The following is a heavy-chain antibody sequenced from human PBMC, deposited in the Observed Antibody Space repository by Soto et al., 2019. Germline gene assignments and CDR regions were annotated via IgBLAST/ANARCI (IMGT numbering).Heavy chain of an antibody. CDR1: GGSISSYY. CDR3: ARGAVAGRNYYYVDV. J-gene: IGHJ6*03. D-gene: IGHD6-19*01. Sequence: SETLSLTCTVSGGSISSYYWSWIRQPPGKGLEWIGYIYYSGSTNYNPSLKSRVTISVDTSKNQFSLKLSSVTAADTAVYYCARGAVAGRNYYYVDVWGKGTTVTVSS. V-gene: IGHV4-59*01. CDR2: IYYSGST.